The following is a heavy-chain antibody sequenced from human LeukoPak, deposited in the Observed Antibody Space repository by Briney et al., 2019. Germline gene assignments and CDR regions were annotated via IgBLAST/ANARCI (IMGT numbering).Heavy chain of an antibody. V-gene: IGHV4-39*01. CDR2: IYYSGST. Sequence: NPSETLSLTCTVSGASFSSSTYYWGWIRQPPGKGLEWIGSIYYSGSTYYKPSLKSRVTMSVDTSKNQFSLKLSSVTAADTAVYYCARHAGGIAAAGTRPFDYWGQGTLVTVSS. D-gene: IGHD6-13*01. CDR3: ARHAGGIAAAGTRPFDY. J-gene: IGHJ4*02. CDR1: GASFSSSTYY.